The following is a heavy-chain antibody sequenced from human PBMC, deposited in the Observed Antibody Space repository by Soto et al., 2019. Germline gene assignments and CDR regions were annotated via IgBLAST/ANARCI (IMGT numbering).Heavy chain of an antibody. V-gene: IGHV3-9*01. J-gene: IGHJ6*02. Sequence: VQLVESGGGLVQPGRSLRLSGAASGFTFNGYAMHWVRQPPGKGLEWVSGIIWNSGNMAYADSVRGRFTISRDNAKNSLYLQMNSLRPEDTALYYCAKDIGSCVSTTCYLTYGGMDVWGQGTTVTLS. CDR1: GFTFNGYA. CDR2: IIWNSGNM. D-gene: IGHD2-2*01. CDR3: AKDIGSCVSTTCYLTYGGMDV.